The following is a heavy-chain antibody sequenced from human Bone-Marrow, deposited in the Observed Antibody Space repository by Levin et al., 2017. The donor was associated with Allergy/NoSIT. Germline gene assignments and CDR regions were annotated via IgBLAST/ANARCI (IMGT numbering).Heavy chain of an antibody. CDR1: GFTFSTYT. Sequence: PGGSLRLSCVASGFTFSTYTMHWVRRAPGKGPEWVAVIAYDGSSEYYGDSVKGRFTIMRDNSKNTLYLQMTSLRPEDTAVYYCARDRGYCSRSRCHENGFDHWGQGTKVTVSS. V-gene: IGHV3-30-3*01. D-gene: IGHD2-15*01. J-gene: IGHJ3*01. CDR3: ARDRGYCSRSRCHENGFDH. CDR2: IAYDGSSE.